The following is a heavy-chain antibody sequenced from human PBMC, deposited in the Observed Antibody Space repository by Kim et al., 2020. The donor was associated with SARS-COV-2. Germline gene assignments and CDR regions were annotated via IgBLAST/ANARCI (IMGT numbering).Heavy chain of an antibody. Sequence: ASVKVSCKASGYTFTSYGISWVRQAPGQGLEWLGWVGAYNGDTNYAQNLQGRVTLTTDTSTSTAFLELRSLRSDDTDVYFCARDRGYGDDTFDYWGQGTLVTVSS. V-gene: IGHV1-18*01. CDR2: VGAYNGDT. J-gene: IGHJ4*02. D-gene: IGHD4-17*01. CDR1: GYTFTSYG. CDR3: ARDRGYGDDTFDY.